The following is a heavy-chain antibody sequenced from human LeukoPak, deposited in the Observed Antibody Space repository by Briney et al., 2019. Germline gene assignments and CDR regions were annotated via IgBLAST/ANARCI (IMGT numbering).Heavy chain of an antibody. Sequence: GASVTVSCKISGYTLTEVSMHWVRQAPGKGLEWIGGFDPADGEPIYAQKFQGRVTMSEDTSTDTAYMDLSSLRSEDTAVYYCATEVVGYGDVHYFDSWGQGTLVTVSS. CDR3: ATEVVGYGDVHYFDS. J-gene: IGHJ4*02. CDR1: GYTLTEVS. CDR2: FDPADGEP. D-gene: IGHD4-17*01. V-gene: IGHV1-24*01.